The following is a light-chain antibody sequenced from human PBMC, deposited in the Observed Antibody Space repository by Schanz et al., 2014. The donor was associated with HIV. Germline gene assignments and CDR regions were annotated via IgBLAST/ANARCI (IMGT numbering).Light chain of an antibody. J-gene: IGLJ2*01. Sequence: QSVLTQPASVSGSPGQSITISCTGTSSDIGAYNYVSWYQQHPGKAPKLMIYDVNIRPSGVSNRFSGSKSGNTASLTISGLQAEDEAVYYCCSYAGSSTLVFGGGTKLTVL. CDR2: DVN. V-gene: IGLV2-14*03. CDR1: SSDIGAYNY. CDR3: CSYAGSSTLV.